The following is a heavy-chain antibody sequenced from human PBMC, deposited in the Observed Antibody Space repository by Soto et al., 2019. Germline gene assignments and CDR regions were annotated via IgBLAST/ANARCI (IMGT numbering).Heavy chain of an antibody. D-gene: IGHD6-19*01. CDR1: GGSISSYY. J-gene: IGHJ4*02. CDR2: IYYSGST. CDR3: ARVYGSGWYVTDD. V-gene: IGHV4-59*01. Sequence: PSETLSLTCTVSGGSISSYYWSWIRQPPGKGLEWIGYIYYSGSTNYNPSLKSRVAISVDTSKNQFALKLSSVTAADTAVYYCARVYGSGWYVTDDWGQGTLVTVSS.